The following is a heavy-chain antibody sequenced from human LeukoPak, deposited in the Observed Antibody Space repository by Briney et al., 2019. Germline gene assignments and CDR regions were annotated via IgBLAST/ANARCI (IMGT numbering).Heavy chain of an antibody. CDR3: ARGTQDRIAARPYFWFDP. J-gene: IGHJ5*02. CDR1: GYTFTGYY. V-gene: IGHV1-2*06. Sequence: ASVKVSCTASGYTFTGYYMHWVRQAPGQGLEWMGRINPNSGGTNYAQKFQGRVTMTRDTSISTAYMELSRLRSDDTAVYYCARGTQDRIAARPYFWFDPWGQGTLVTVSS. D-gene: IGHD6-6*01. CDR2: INPNSGGT.